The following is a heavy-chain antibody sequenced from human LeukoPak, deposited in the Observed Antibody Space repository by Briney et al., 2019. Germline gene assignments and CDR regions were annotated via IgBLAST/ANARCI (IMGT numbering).Heavy chain of an antibody. CDR2: IYYSGST. CDR3: ARRGNSYWYFDL. J-gene: IGHJ2*01. CDR1: GGSISSSSYY. V-gene: IGHV4-39*07. D-gene: IGHD4-23*01. Sequence: PSETLSLTCTVSGGSISSSSYYWGWIRQPPGKGLEWIGSIYYSGSTYYNPSLKSRVTISVDTSKNQFSLKLSSVTAADTAVYYCARRGNSYWYFDLWGRGTLVAVSS.